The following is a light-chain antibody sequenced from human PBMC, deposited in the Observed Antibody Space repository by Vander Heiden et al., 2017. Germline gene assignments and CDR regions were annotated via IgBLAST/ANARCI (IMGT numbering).Light chain of an antibody. V-gene: IGLV3-19*01. Sequence: STELTQDPAVSVALGQTVRITCQGDSLRSYSASWYQQKPGQAPVLVIYGKSYRPSGIPDRFSGSSSGNTASLTVSEAQAEDEADYYCNSRDTSGTRVFGGGTKLTVL. CDR2: GKS. J-gene: IGLJ3*02. CDR3: NSRDTSGTRV. CDR1: SLRSYS.